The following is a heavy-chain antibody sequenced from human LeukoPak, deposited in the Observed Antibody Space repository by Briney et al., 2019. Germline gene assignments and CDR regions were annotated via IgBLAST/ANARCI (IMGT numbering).Heavy chain of an antibody. CDR1: GDSISSFY. CDR2: IHYSGST. Sequence: SETLSLTCTVSGDSISSFYWSWIRQPPGKGLEWIGYIHYSGSTHYNPSLKSRVTISVDTSKNQFSLKLSSVTAADTAVYYCAQIRPSTYYDSSGSFDYWGQGTLVTVSS. CDR3: AQIRPSTYYDSSGSFDY. J-gene: IGHJ4*02. D-gene: IGHD3-22*01. V-gene: IGHV4-59*08.